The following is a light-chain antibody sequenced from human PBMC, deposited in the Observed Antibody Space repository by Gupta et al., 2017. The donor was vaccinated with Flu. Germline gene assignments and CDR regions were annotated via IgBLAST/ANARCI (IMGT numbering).Light chain of an antibody. CDR3: QHGDNCPYT. Sequence: PSTLSASVGDRVTITCRASQSISSWLAWYQQKPGKAPKLLIYKTSSLESGVPSRFSGSGSGTEFTLTISSLQPDDFATYYCQHGDNCPYTFGQGTKLEIK. CDR1: QSISSW. J-gene: IGKJ2*01. V-gene: IGKV1-5*03. CDR2: KTS.